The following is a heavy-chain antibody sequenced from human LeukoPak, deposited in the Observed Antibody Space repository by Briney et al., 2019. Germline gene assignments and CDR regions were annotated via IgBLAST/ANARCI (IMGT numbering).Heavy chain of an antibody. Sequence: PGRSLRFSCAASGFTFSSYAMRWVRQDPGKGLEWVAVISYDGSNKYYADSVKGRFTISRDNSKNTLYLQMNSLRAEDTAVYYCAREGSGYYLVDWGQGTLVTVSS. J-gene: IGHJ4*02. V-gene: IGHV3-30-3*01. CDR2: ISYDGSNK. CDR1: GFTFSSYA. CDR3: AREGSGYYLVD. D-gene: IGHD3-3*01.